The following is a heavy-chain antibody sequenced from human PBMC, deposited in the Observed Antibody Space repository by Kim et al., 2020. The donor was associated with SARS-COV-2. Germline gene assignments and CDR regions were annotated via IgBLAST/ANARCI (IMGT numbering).Heavy chain of an antibody. D-gene: IGHD3-22*01. J-gene: IGHJ2*01. CDR3: ASGASGVCGYYYGWYS. V-gene: IGHV3-30-3*01. Sequence: GGSLRLSCVAPGFTFSSYTMHWVRQAQGKGRELVAFISSDGNNNYSADSGKCRFTISRDNSKNTRYLQMNSLRPEDTAMYHCASGASGVCGYYYGWYS. CDR2: ISSDGNNN. CDR1: GFTFSSYT.